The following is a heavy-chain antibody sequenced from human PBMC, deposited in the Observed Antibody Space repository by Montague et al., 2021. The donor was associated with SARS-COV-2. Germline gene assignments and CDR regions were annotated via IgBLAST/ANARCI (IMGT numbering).Heavy chain of an antibody. CDR1: GGSLSGYY. V-gene: IGHV4-34*01. D-gene: IGHD2-2*01. CDR2: IGHSGST. J-gene: IGHJ6*02. CDR3: ARVPYRLLFVPRYYGMDV. Sequence: SETLSLTCAVYGGSLSGYYWSWIRQPPGEGLEWIAEIGHSGSTSYNPSLKSRVTISVDTSKNQFSLKLSSATAADTAVYYCARVPYRLLFVPRYYGMDVWGQGTPVTVSS.